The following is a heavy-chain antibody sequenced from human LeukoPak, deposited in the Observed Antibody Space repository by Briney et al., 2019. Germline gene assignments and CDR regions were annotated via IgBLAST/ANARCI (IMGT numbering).Heavy chain of an antibody. J-gene: IGHJ4*02. Sequence: SETLSLTCTVSGASISGSGYYWGWIRQPPGKGLEWIGSIYSSGSTYHNASLQSRVTISIETSKNQISLRLNSVTAADTAMYSCAKGGGYGLIDYWGQGTLVTVPS. CDR3: AKGGGYGLIDY. D-gene: IGHD1-26*01. CDR2: IYSSGST. V-gene: IGHV4-39*02. CDR1: GASISGSGYY.